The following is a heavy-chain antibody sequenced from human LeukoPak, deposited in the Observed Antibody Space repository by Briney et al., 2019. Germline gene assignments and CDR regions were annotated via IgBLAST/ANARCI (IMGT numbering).Heavy chain of an antibody. J-gene: IGHJ2*01. CDR2: INPNSGGT. CDR3: ARVDVLRFLEWFDY. CDR1: GYTFTGYY. V-gene: IGHV1-2*02. Sequence: ASVKVSCKASGYTFTGYYMHWVRQAPGQGLEWMGWINPNSGGTNYAQKFQGRVTMTRDTSISTAYMELSRLRSDDTAVYYCARVDVLRFLEWFDYWGRGTLVTVSS. D-gene: IGHD3-3*01.